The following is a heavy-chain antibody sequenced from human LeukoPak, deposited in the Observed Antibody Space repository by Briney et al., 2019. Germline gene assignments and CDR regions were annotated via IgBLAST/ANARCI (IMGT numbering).Heavy chain of an antibody. J-gene: IGHJ4*02. CDR2: IYHSGST. CDR1: GGSISSGGYS. V-gene: IGHV4-30-2*01. D-gene: IGHD4-23*01. Sequence: SETLSLTCAVSGGSISSGGYSWSWIRQPPGKGLEWIGYIYHSGSTYYNPSLKSRVTISVDRSKNQFSLKLSSVTAADTAVYYCARGGNHSFDYWGQGTLVTVSS. CDR3: ARGGNHSFDY.